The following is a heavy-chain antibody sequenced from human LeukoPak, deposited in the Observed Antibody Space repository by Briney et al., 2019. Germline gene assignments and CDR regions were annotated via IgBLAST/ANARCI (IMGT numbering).Heavy chain of an antibody. J-gene: IGHJ5*02. CDR3: AGMSRRDGSGWFDP. CDR1: GGSFSGYY. Sequence: SETLSLTCAVYGGSFSGYYWSWIRQPPGKGLEWIGEVNHSGSTNYNPSLKSRVTISVYTSKNQFSLKLSAVTAADTAVYFCAGMSRRDGSGWFDPWGQGTLVTVSS. CDR2: VNHSGST. V-gene: IGHV4-34*01. D-gene: IGHD5-24*01.